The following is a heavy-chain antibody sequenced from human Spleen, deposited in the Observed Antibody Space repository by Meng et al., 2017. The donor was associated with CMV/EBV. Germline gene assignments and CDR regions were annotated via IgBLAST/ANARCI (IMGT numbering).Heavy chain of an antibody. Sequence: FTSYHLHWVRQAPGHGPEWMGIINPSGVTTIYVQKFQGRVTMTRDTSTSTVYVDLSSLRSEDTAVYYCARGPEYCSSTFCYTSHFQHWGQGTLVTVSS. J-gene: IGHJ1*01. CDR1: FTSYH. CDR2: INPSGVTT. CDR3: ARGPEYCSSTFCYTSHFQH. D-gene: IGHD2-2*02. V-gene: IGHV1-46*01.